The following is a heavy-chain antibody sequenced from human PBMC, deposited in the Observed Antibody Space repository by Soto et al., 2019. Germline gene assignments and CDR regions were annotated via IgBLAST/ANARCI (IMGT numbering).Heavy chain of an antibody. J-gene: IGHJ6*02. V-gene: IGHV1-69*01. CDR2: ILPIFGTT. D-gene: IGHD3-9*01. CDR1: GGTFNIYN. CDR3: ARDETGHSYYYYYGMDV. Sequence: QVQLVQSGAEVKKPGSSVKVSCKASGGTFNIYNINWVRQAPGQGLEWMGGILPIFGTTNYAQRFQGRLTIIADDSTSTAYMELSSLRSEDTAVYYCARDETGHSYYYYYGMDVWGQGTTVTVTS.